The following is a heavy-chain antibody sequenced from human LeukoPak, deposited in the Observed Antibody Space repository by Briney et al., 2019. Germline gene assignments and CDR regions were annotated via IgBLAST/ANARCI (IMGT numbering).Heavy chain of an antibody. Sequence: GGSLRLSCAASGFTFSSYAMSWVRQAPGKGLEWVSAISGSGGSTYYADSVKGRFTISRDNSKNTLYLQMNSLRAEDTAVYYCAKQARAGIAARPNQFDYWGQGTLVTVSS. V-gene: IGHV3-23*01. D-gene: IGHD6-6*01. CDR2: ISGSGGST. CDR1: GFTFSSYA. CDR3: AKQARAGIAARPNQFDY. J-gene: IGHJ4*02.